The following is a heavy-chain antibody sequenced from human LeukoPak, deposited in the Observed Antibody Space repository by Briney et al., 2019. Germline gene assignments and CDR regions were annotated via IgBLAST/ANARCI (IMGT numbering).Heavy chain of an antibody. CDR3: AKGGSSGWFDVIDY. D-gene: IGHD6-19*01. V-gene: IGHV3-23*01. CDR1: GVTLSSYA. CDR2: ISGSGGST. Sequence: GGSLRLSCAASGVTLSSYAMSWARQAPGKGLEWVSAISGSGGSTYYADSVKGRFTISRDNSKNTLYLQMNSLRAEDTAVYYCAKGGSSGWFDVIDYWGQGTLVTVSS. J-gene: IGHJ4*02.